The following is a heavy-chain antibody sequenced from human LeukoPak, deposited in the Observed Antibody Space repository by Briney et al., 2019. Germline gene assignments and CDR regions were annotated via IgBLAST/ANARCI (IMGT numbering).Heavy chain of an antibody. J-gene: IGHJ5*02. D-gene: IGHD6-13*01. CDR2: IYYSGST. CDR1: GGSISSGGYY. Sequence: PSQTLSLTCTVSGGSISSGGYYWSWIRQHPGMGLEWIGYIYYSGSTYYNPSLKSRVTISVDTSKNQFSLKLSSVTAADTAVYYCARGSLVIAAAGTNSYNWFDPWGQGTLVTVSS. V-gene: IGHV4-31*03. CDR3: ARGSLVIAAAGTNSYNWFDP.